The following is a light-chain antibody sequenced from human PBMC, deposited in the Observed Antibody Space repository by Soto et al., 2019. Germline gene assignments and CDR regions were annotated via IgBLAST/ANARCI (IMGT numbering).Light chain of an antibody. Sequence: QSALTQPASVSGSAGQSITISCSGTMRDVGAYNLVSWYQQHPGTAPKLIIYEVNYRPSGVSDRFSGSKSGNTASLTITGLQAEDEADYYCTSCITANTRCVFGSGTKLTVL. J-gene: IGLJ1*01. CDR3: TSCITANTRCV. CDR1: MRDVGAYNL. CDR2: EVN. V-gene: IGLV2-14*01.